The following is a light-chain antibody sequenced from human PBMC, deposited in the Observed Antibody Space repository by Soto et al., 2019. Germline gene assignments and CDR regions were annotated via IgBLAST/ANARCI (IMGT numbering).Light chain of an antibody. V-gene: IGLV2-14*03. Sequence: QSALTQPASVSGSPGQSFTIPCTGSSSDVGAYHSVYWYQQHPGKAPKLIIFDVSNRPSGVSNRCSGSKSGNTASLTISGLQAEDEADYYCSSFTDTGTVMFGGGTKLTVL. CDR2: DVS. CDR1: SSDVGAYHS. CDR3: SSFTDTGTVM. J-gene: IGLJ3*02.